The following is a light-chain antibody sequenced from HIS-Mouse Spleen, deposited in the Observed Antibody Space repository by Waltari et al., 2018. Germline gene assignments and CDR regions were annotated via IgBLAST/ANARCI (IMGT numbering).Light chain of an antibody. CDR3: SSYAGSNNYV. CDR2: EVS. CDR1: SSDVGGYNY. J-gene: IGLJ1*01. Sequence: QSALTQPPSASGSPGQSVTISCTGTSSDVGGYNYVSWYQQHPGKAPNLMIYEVSKRPSGVPDRFSGSTSGTTASLTVSGLQAEDEADYYCSSYAGSNNYVFGTGTKVTVL. V-gene: IGLV2-8*01.